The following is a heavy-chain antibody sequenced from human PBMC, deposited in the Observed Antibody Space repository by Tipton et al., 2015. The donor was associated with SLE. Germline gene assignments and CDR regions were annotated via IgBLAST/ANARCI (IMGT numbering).Heavy chain of an antibody. Sequence: GSLRLSCAASGFTFSSYWMHWVRQAPGKGLEWVSYISISNHGSNSNYADSVRGRFTISRDNAKNTLFLQMDSLTAGDTAVYYCARASGRWVLPYWGQGTLVTVSS. CDR1: GFTFSSYW. CDR2: ISNHGSNS. V-gene: IGHV3-74*01. CDR3: ARASGRWVLPY. D-gene: IGHD5-24*01. J-gene: IGHJ4*02.